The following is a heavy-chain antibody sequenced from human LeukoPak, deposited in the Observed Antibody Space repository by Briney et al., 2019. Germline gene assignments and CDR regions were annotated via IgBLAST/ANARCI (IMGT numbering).Heavy chain of an antibody. CDR1: GSTFTINA. V-gene: IGHV1-3*01. D-gene: IGHD3-9*01. CDR2: IIAGNCNT. CDR3: ARGTRLGYFDGLAFDY. J-gene: IGHJ4*02. Sequence: GASETLSLNSTGSTFTINARHWERHSLGQRPERMGWIIAGNCNTNHSQKIQGRVTSTRDTSASTSYMELSSLRSEDTAVYYCARGTRLGYFDGLAFDYWGQGTLVTVSS.